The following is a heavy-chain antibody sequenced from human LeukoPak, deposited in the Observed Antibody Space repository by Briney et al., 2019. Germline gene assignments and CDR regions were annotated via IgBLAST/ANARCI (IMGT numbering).Heavy chain of an antibody. D-gene: IGHD6-6*01. J-gene: IGHJ3*02. Sequence: GESLKISCNVSGYSFTSYWIGWVRQMPGKGLEWMGIIYPGDSDTRYSPSFQGQVTISADKSISTAYLQWSSLKASDTAMYYCAMTTSYSSSSAFDIWGQGTMVTVSS. CDR3: AMTTSYSSSSAFDI. CDR2: IYPGDSDT. V-gene: IGHV5-51*01. CDR1: GYSFTSYW.